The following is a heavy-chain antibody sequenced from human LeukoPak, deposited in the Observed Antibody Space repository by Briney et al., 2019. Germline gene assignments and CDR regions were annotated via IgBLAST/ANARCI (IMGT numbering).Heavy chain of an antibody. D-gene: IGHD2-15*01. CDR1: GGSFGGYY. Sequence: PSETLSLTCAVYGGSFGGYYWNWVRQPPGKGLAWIGEINYSGSINYNPSLKSRVTVSVDTSKNQFSLKLSSVTAADTAVYYCARRRAAAGRYCYFDLWGRGTLVTVSS. CDR3: ARRRAAAGRYCYFDL. J-gene: IGHJ2*01. CDR2: INYSGSI. V-gene: IGHV4-34*01.